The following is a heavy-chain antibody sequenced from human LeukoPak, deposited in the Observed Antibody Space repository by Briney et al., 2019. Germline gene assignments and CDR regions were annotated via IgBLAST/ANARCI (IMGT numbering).Heavy chain of an antibody. Sequence: SETLSLTCTVSGGSISSGDYYWSWIRQPPGKGLEWIGYIYYSGSTYYNPSLKSRVTISVDTSKNQFSLKLSYVTAADTAVYYCARVGWDLRGDYLDGMDVWGQGTTVTVSS. V-gene: IGHV4-30-4*01. CDR2: IYYSGST. CDR3: ARVGWDLRGDYLDGMDV. J-gene: IGHJ6*02. CDR1: GGSISSGDYY. D-gene: IGHD4-17*01.